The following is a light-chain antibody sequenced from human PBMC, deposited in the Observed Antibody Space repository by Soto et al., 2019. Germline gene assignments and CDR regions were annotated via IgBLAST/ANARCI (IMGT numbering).Light chain of an antibody. CDR2: DVS. J-gene: IGLJ2*01. CDR1: SSDVGGYNY. Sequence: QSALTQPASVSGSPGQSITISCTGTSSDVGGYNYVSWYQQHPGKAPKLMIYDVSNRPSGVSNRFSGSKSGNTASLTISGLQAEDDADYYCSSYTSSSTFPFGGGTKLTVL. V-gene: IGLV2-14*01. CDR3: SSYTSSSTFP.